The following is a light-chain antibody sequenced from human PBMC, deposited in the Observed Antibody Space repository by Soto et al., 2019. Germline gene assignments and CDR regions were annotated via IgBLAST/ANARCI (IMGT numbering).Light chain of an antibody. CDR2: DAS. CDR1: QRISSW. CDR3: QQYNSYSLYT. V-gene: IGKV1-5*01. J-gene: IGKJ2*01. Sequence: DIQMTQSPSTLSASVGDRVTITCRASQRISSWLAWYQQNPGKAPKLLIYDASSLESGVTSRFSGSGSGTEFTLTISSLQPDDFATYYCQQYNSYSLYTFGQGTKLEIK.